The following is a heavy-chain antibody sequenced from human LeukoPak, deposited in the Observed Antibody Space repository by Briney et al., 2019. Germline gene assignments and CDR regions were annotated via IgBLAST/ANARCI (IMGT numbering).Heavy chain of an antibody. D-gene: IGHD7-27*01. J-gene: IGHJ6*03. V-gene: IGHV4-61*01. CDR1: GGSISSGSYF. CDR3: ASGETNWAYYMDV. CDR2: IYYSGST. Sequence: PSQTLSLTCTVSGGSISSGSYFWNWIRQPPGKGLEWIGYIYYSGSTNYNPSLKSRVTISVDTSKNQFSLKLSSVTAADTAVYYCASGETNWAYYMDVWGKGTTVTVSS.